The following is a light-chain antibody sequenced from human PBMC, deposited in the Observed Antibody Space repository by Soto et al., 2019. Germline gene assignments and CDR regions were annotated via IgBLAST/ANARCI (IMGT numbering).Light chain of an antibody. V-gene: IGLV2-14*01. Sequence: QSVLTQPASVSGSPGQSITISCTGSSSDVGGYNYVSWYQQHPGKAPKLMIYEVSHRPSGVSNRFSGSKSGNTASLTISGLQAEDEADYYCSSYTSSTKVFGGGTKLTVL. CDR3: SSYTSSTKV. CDR1: SSDVGGYNY. J-gene: IGLJ2*01. CDR2: EVS.